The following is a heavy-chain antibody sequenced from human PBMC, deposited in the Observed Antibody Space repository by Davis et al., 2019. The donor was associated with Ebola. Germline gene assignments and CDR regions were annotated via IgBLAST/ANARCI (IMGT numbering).Heavy chain of an antibody. V-gene: IGHV1-69*13. J-gene: IGHJ4*02. CDR1: GGNFANYA. CDR2: IFPLVSST. Sequence: SVKVSCKASSGGNFANYAITWVRQAPGQGLEWMGGIFPLVSSTNYAQRFQGRVTFTSDAATSSAHMQLSSLTSEDTAIYYCVIDSPGGYYRFFDLWGQGTLVSVS. D-gene: IGHD3-10*01. CDR3: VIDSPGGYYRFFDL.